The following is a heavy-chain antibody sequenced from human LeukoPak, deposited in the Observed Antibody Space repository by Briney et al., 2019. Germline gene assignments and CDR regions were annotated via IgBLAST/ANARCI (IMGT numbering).Heavy chain of an antibody. CDR3: ARVSGYENT. Sequence: ASVKVSCKASGYTFTSYDINWVRHATGQGLEWRGWKSPNSGNTGYAQKFQGRLTVTSPTSISTAYMELSSLRSEDTAVYYCARVSGYENTWGEGTLVTVSS. J-gene: IGHJ5*02. CDR2: KSPNSGNT. CDR1: GYTFTSYD. V-gene: IGHV1-8*01. D-gene: IGHD5-12*01.